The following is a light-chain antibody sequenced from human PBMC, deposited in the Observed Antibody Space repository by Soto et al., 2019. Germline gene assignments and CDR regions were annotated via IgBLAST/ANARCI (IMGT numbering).Light chain of an antibody. V-gene: IGLV8-61*01. CDR2: NTN. CDR1: SGSVSTNYY. Sequence: QTVVTQEPSFSVSPGGTVTLTCGLNSGSVSTNYYPTWYQQTPGQAPRTLIYNTNTRFFGVPDRFSGSIVGNKAALTITGAQADDESDHYCVLYMGGGSVVFGGGTKLTVL. CDR3: VLYMGGGSVV. J-gene: IGLJ2*01.